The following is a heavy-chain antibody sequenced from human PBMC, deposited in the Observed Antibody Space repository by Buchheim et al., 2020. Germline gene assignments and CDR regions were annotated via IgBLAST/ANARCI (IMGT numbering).Heavy chain of an antibody. J-gene: IGHJ4*02. Sequence: QLQLQESGPGLVKPSGALSLTCAVSGESISNSDWWSWVRQPPGKGLEWIGEVYHTGTTNYNPSLKSRVTISVDKSKNQFSLNLNSVTAADTALYYCARHKAGARGFDYWGQGTL. V-gene: IGHV4-4*02. CDR3: ARHKAGARGFDY. D-gene: IGHD1-26*01. CDR2: VYHTGTT. CDR1: GESISNSDW.